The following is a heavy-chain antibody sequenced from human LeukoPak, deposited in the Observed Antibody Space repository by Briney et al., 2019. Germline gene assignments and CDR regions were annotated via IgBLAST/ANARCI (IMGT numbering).Heavy chain of an antibody. V-gene: IGHV3-48*03. CDR1: GFTFCCYE. J-gene: IGHJ6*01. D-gene: IGHD3-10*01. Sequence: AGGSLRLSCAASGFTFCCYEMNWVRQAPGKGLEGGSYLSSSGSSIYYADSVKGRFTISRDNAKNSLYLQMNSLRAEDTAVYYCARDQVLGSLWFAKHGYVMDVWGQGTTVTVSS. CDR2: LSSSGSSI. CDR3: ARDQVLGSLWFAKHGYVMDV.